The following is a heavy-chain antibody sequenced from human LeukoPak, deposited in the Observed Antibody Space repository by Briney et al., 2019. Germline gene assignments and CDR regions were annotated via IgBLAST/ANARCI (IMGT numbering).Heavy chain of an antibody. V-gene: IGHV3-7*05. D-gene: IGHD3-10*01. CDR3: ARGGGRLVEY. CDR2: IKEDGSEK. Sequence: GGSLRLSCAASGFTFSSYCMSWVRQAPGKGLEWVANIKEDGSEKNYVDSVKGRFTISRDNAKNTLYLQMNILRAEDTAVYYCARGGGRLVEYWGQGNLVTVSS. J-gene: IGHJ1*01. CDR1: GFTFSSYC.